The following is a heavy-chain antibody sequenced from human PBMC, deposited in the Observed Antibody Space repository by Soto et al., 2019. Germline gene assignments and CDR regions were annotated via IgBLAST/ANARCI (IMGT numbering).Heavy chain of an antibody. J-gene: IGHJ4*02. CDR2: INHSGST. CDR1: GGSFSGYY. Sequence: TSETLSLTCAVYGGSFSGYYWSWIRQPPGKGLEWIGEINHSGSTNYNPSLKSRVTISVDTSKNQFSLKLSSVTAADTAVYYCGRVWLVRRIDYWGQGTLVTVSS. CDR3: GRVWLVRRIDY. V-gene: IGHV4-34*01. D-gene: IGHD6-19*01.